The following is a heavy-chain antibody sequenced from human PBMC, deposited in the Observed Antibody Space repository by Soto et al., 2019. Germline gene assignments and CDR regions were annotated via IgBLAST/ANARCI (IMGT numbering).Heavy chain of an antibody. CDR3: TLVRTTVTTV. V-gene: IGHV2-5*02. CDR2: NYLDNDK. D-gene: IGHD4-17*01. CDR1: GFSLSSTGVG. Sequence: QITLKESGPTLVNPTQTLTLTCTFSGFSLSSTGVGVGWIRQSPRKALEGLGANYLDNDKRYNPSLKSRLTITKDSSKNQVVRMMTNMDRVDTTTYNCTLVRTTVTTVWGQGILVTVSS. J-gene: IGHJ4*02.